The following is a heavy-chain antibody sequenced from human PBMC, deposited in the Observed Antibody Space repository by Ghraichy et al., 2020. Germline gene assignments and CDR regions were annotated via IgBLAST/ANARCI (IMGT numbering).Heavy chain of an antibody. CDR1: GFTFSSYW. V-gene: IGHV3-7*03. CDR2: IKQDGSEK. CDR3: ARGGFQLVHWFDP. D-gene: IGHD6-6*01. Sequence: GGSLRLSCAASGFTFSSYWMSWVRQAPGKGLEWVANIKQDGSEKYYVDSVKGRFTISRDNAKNSLYLQMNSLRAEDTAVYYCARGGFQLVHWFDPWGQGTLVTVSS. J-gene: IGHJ5*02.